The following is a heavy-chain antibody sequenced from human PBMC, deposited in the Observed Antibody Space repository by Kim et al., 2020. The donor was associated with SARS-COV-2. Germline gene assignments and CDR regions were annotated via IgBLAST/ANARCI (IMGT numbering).Heavy chain of an antibody. Sequence: RGSLRLSCAASGFTFSNAWISWVRQAPGKGLEWVGRIKSKTDGGTTDYAAPVKGRFTISRDDSKNTLYLQMNSLKTEDTAVYYCTTDLLLWFGELLYPSDYWGQGTLVTVSS. CDR1: GFTFSNAW. V-gene: IGHV3-15*01. CDR3: TTDLLLWFGELLYPSDY. CDR2: IKSKTDGGTT. D-gene: IGHD3-10*01. J-gene: IGHJ4*02.